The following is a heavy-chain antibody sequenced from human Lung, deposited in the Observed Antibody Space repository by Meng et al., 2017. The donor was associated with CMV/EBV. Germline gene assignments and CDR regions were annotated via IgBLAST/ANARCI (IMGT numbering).Heavy chain of an antibody. Sequence: GEFLKISCAASGFSLSAYWMGWLRQTPGKGLDWVAYISQDGSEIYYVDSVKGRFTISRDNAKNSLFLQMHNLRAEDTAVYHCARDKGDFTIWFDPWGQGTXVTVDS. J-gene: IGHJ5*02. D-gene: IGHD2-21*02. CDR1: GFSLSAYW. CDR2: ISQDGSEI. CDR3: ARDKGDFTIWFDP. V-gene: IGHV3-7*01.